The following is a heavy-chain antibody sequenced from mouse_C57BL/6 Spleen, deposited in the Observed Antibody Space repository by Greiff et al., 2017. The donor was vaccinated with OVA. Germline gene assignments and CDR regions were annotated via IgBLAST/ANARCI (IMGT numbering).Heavy chain of an antibody. CDR2: INPSTGGT. Sequence: ESGPELVKPGASVKISCKASGYSFTGYYMNWVKQSPEKSLEWIGEINPSTGGTTYNKKFKAKATLTVDKSSSTAYMQLKSLTSEDSAVYYCARSLHFDYWGQGTTLTVSS. V-gene: IGHV1-42*01. CDR1: GYSFTGYY. D-gene: IGHD6-5*01. J-gene: IGHJ2*01. CDR3: ARSLHFDY.